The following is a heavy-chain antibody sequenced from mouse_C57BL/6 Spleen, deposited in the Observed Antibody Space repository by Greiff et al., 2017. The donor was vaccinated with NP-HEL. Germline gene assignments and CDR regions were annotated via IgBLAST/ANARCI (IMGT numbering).Heavy chain of an antibody. J-gene: IGHJ4*01. CDR2: INPNNGGT. CDR3: ARRFITTVVAQYYYAMDY. D-gene: IGHD1-1*01. V-gene: IGHV1-26*01. Sequence: VQLQQSGPELVKPGASVKISCKASGYTFTDYYMNWVKQSHGKSLEWIGDINPNNGGTSYNQKFKGKATLTVDKSSSTAYMELRSLTSEDSAVYYCARRFITTVVAQYYYAMDYWGQGTSVTVSS. CDR1: GYTFTDYY.